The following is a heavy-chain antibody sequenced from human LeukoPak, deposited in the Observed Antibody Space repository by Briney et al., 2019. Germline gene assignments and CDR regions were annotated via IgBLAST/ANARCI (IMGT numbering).Heavy chain of an antibody. Sequence: SETLSLTCAVYGGSFSGYYCSWIRQPPGKGLEWIGEINHSGSTNYNPSLKSRVTISVDTSKNQFSLKLSSVTAADTAVYYCARDVGMDVWGQGTTVTVSS. CDR1: GGSFSGYY. CDR2: INHSGST. CDR3: ARDVGMDV. V-gene: IGHV4-34*01. J-gene: IGHJ6*02.